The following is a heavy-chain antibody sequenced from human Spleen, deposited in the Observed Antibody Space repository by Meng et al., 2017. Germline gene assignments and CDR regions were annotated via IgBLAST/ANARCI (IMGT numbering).Heavy chain of an antibody. D-gene: IGHD6-13*01. CDR3: ARGLAAAAAGWFDP. Sequence: QVQLVQSGADGKKPGASVKGACKASGYTFTTYFLHWVRQAPGQRLEWLGWINIDNGNTQNSQKFQGRVTITRDTSASSAYMEVSSLRSEDTAVYYCARGLAAAAAGWFDPWGQGTLVTVSS. J-gene: IGHJ5*02. CDR2: INIDNGNT. V-gene: IGHV1-3*04. CDR1: GYTFTTYF.